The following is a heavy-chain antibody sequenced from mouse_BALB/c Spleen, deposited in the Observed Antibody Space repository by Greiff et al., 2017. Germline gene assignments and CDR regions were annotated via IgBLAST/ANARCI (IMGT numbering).Heavy chain of an antibody. CDR3: ARRLPPYWYFDV. Sequence: VKLQESGPGLVAPSQSLSITCTVSGFSLTSYGVHWVRQPPGKGLEWLGVIWAGGSTNYNSALMSRLSISKDNSKSQVFLKMNSLQTDDTAMYYCARRLPPYWYFDVWGAGTTVTVSS. D-gene: IGHD1-2*01. CDR1: GFSLTSYG. CDR2: IWAGGST. J-gene: IGHJ1*01. V-gene: IGHV2-9*02.